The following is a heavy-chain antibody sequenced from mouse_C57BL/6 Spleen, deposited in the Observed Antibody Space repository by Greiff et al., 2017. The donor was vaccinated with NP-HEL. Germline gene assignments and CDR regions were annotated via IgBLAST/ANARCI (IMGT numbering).Heavy chain of an antibody. CDR2: IDPSDSYT. V-gene: IGHV1-69*01. J-gene: IGHJ2*01. CDR1: GYTFTSYW. D-gene: IGHD3-2*02. CDR3: ALKTAQIDY. Sequence: QVQLQQPGAELVMPGASVKLSCKASGYTFTSYWMHWVKQRPGQGLEWIGEIDPSDSYTNYNQKFKGKSTLTVDKSSSTAYMQLISLTSEDSAVYYCALKTAQIDYWGQGTTLTVSS.